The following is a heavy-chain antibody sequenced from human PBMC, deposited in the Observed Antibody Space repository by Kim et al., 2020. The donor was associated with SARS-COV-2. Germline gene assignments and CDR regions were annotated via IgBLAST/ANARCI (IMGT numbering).Heavy chain of an antibody. CDR1: GDSVSNANTA. CDR3: AREIGPEWYFDL. V-gene: IGHV6-1*01. CDR2: AYCRSQCYN. J-gene: IGHJ2*01. Sequence: SQTLSLTCAISGDSVSNANTAWNWIRQSPSRGLEWLGRAYCRSQCYNEYALSVRGRLIITPDTSKNLVSLHLNSVSPEDTAIYYCAREIGPEWYFDLWGRGTLVTVSS.